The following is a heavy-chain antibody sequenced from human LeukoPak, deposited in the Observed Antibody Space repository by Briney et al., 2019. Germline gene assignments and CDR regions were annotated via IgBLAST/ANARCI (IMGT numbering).Heavy chain of an antibody. J-gene: IGHJ6*03. D-gene: IGHD3-10*01. Sequence: GASVKVSCKASGYTFTSYYMHWVRQAPGQGLEWMGIINPSGGSTSYAQKFQGRVTMTRDMSTSTVYMELSSLRSEDTAVYYCARAPPRVRGVIIEYYYYYMDVWGKGTTVTVSS. CDR3: ARAPPRVRGVIIEYYYYYMDV. CDR2: INPSGGST. V-gene: IGHV1-46*01. CDR1: GYTFTSYY.